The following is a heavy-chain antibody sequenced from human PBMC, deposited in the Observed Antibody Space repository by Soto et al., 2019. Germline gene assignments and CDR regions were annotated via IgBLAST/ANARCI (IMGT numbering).Heavy chain of an antibody. CDR2: IYYSGST. V-gene: IGHV4-31*03. D-gene: IGHD3-10*01. CDR3: ARGWGFRGVTTPYYYYYMDV. Sequence: SETLSLTCTVSGGSISSGGYYWSWIRQHPGKGLEWIGYIYYSGSTYYNPSLKSRVTISVDTSKNQFSLKLSSVTAADTAVYYCARGWGFRGVTTPYYYYYMDVWGKGTTVTVSS. J-gene: IGHJ6*03. CDR1: GGSISSGGYY.